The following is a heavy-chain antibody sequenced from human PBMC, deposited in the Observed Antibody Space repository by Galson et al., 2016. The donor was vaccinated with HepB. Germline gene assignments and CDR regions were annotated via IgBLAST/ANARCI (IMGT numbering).Heavy chain of an antibody. CDR3: AKDGRIYCSSASCHDHFHY. J-gene: IGHJ4*02. Sequence: LRLSCAASGFTFSCYGMHWVRQAPGKGLEWVAFISYDGSNKKYADSVKGRFTISRDNSKKTLYLQMNSLRAEDTAVYYCAKDGRIYCSSASCHDHFHYWGQGTLVTVSS. CDR1: GFTFSCYG. D-gene: IGHD2-2*01. V-gene: IGHV3-30*18. CDR2: ISYDGSNK.